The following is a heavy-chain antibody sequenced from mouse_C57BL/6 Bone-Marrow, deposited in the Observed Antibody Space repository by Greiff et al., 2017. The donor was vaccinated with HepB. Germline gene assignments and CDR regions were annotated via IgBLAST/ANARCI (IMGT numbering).Heavy chain of an antibody. V-gene: IGHV1-50*01. CDR2: IDPSDSYT. Sequence: QVQLQQSGAELVKPGASVKLSCKASGYTFTSYWMQWVKQRPGQGLEWIGEIDPSDSYTNYNQKFKGKATLTVDTSSSTAYMQLSSLTSEDSAVYYCARQNRSSSPFAYWGQGTLVTVSA. J-gene: IGHJ3*01. D-gene: IGHD1-1*01. CDR3: ARQNRSSSPFAY. CDR1: GYTFTSYW.